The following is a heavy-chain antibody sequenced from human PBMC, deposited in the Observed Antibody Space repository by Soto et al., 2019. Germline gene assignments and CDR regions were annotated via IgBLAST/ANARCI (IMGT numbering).Heavy chain of an antibody. D-gene: IGHD5-18*01. CDR1: GFTFSSYA. Sequence: QVPLVESGGGVVQPGRSLRLSCAASGFTFSSYAMHWVRQAPGKGLEWVAVISYDGSNKYYADSVKGRFTISRDNSKNTLYLQMNSLRAEDTAVYYCARGDAGGYSYGTTIDYWGQGTLVTVSS. J-gene: IGHJ4*02. V-gene: IGHV3-30-3*01. CDR2: ISYDGSNK. CDR3: ARGDAGGYSYGTTIDY.